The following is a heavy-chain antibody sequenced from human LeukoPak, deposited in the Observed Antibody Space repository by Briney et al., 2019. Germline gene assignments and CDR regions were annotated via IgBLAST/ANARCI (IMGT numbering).Heavy chain of an antibody. D-gene: IGHD3-22*01. CDR3: ARDHYYDSSGYSL. V-gene: IGHV4-34*01. J-gene: IGHJ4*02. Sequence: SETLSLTCAVYGGSFSGYYWSWIRQPPGKGLEWIGEINHSGSTNYNPSLKSRVTISVDTSKNQFSLKLSSVTAADTAVYYCARDHYYDSSGYSLWGQGTLVTVSS. CDR2: INHSGST. CDR1: GGSFSGYY.